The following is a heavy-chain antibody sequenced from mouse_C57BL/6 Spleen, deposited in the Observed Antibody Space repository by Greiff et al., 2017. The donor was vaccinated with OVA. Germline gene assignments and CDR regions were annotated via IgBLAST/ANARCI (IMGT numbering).Heavy chain of an antibody. CDR2: IYPRSGHT. V-gene: IGHV1-81*01. CDR3: ARSPELGRFDY. D-gene: IGHD4-1*01. Sequence: VEQRTGQGLEWIGEIYPRSGHTYYNEKFKGKATLTADKSSSTAYMELRSLTSEDSAVYFCARSPELGRFDYWGQGTTLTVSS. J-gene: IGHJ2*01.